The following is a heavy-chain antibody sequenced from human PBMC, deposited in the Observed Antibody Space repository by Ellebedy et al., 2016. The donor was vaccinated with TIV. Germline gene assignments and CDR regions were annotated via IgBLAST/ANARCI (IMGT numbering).Heavy chain of an antibody. D-gene: IGHD6-6*01. CDR2: INHTGST. V-gene: IGHV4-34*01. CDR1: GGSFSGYY. J-gene: IGHJ6*02. Sequence: MPSETLSLTCAVYGGSFSGYYWSRIRQPPGKGLEWIGEINHTGSTNYNPSLKSRVTISVDTSKNQYSLKLSSVTAADTAVYYCARGVVSPFIAALPDYGLDVWGQGTTVTVSS. CDR3: ARGVVSPFIAALPDYGLDV.